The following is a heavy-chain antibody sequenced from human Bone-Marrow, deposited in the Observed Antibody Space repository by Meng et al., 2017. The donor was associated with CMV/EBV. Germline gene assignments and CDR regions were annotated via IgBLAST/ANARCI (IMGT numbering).Heavy chain of an antibody. CDR1: GFTFSSYA. CDR2: IYSGGSST. Sequence: GGSLRLSCAASGFTFSSYAMSWVRQAPGKGLEWVSVIYSGGSSTYYADSVKGRFTISRDNSKNTLHLQMNSLRAEDTAVYYCAKLRRDGYNWDLDSWGQGTLVTVSS. V-gene: IGHV3-23*03. D-gene: IGHD5-24*01. J-gene: IGHJ4*02. CDR3: AKLRRDGYNWDLDS.